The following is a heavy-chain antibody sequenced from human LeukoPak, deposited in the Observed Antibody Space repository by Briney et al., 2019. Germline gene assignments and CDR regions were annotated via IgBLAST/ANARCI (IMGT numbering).Heavy chain of an antibody. CDR2: ISSRVSTL. V-gene: IGHV3-11*04. J-gene: IGHJ4*02. Sequence: PGGSLRLFCAACGFTFSDYYMSWMRHAPGKGLEWVSYISSRVSTLYYADSVQGRFTISRDRAKSSLYLQMHSLRAEETAVYSCASRYYDNGRYPPYFDYWGQGTLVTVSS. D-gene: IGHD3-22*01. CDR1: GFTFSDYY. CDR3: ASRYYDNGRYPPYFDY.